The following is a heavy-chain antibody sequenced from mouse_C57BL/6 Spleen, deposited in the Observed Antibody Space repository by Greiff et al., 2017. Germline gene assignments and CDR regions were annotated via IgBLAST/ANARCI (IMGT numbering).Heavy chain of an antibody. Sequence: EVNLVESGGGLVKPGGSLKLSCAASGFTFSSYAMSWVRQTPEKRLEWVATISDGGSYTYYPDNVKGRFTISRDNAKNNLYLQMSHLKSEDTAMYYCAREAGTEGYFDYWGQGTTLTVSS. J-gene: IGHJ2*01. V-gene: IGHV5-4*01. D-gene: IGHD3-3*01. CDR1: GFTFSSYA. CDR2: ISDGGSYT. CDR3: AREAGTEGYFDY.